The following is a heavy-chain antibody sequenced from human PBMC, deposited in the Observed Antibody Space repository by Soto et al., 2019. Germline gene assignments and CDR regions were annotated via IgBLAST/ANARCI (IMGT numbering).Heavy chain of an antibody. CDR2: IYSRGKT. CDR1: GLSVSTNF. V-gene: IGHV3-53*01. CDR3: TRDAPGERPYYFYYYGMAV. J-gene: IGHJ6*02. Sequence: GGSLRLSCAASGLSVSTNFMSWVRQAPGKGLEWLAVIYSRGKTFYADSVKGRFTISKDNSKNTLSRQMNSLRAEDTAVYYCTRDAPGERPYYFYYYGMAVWGQGTTVTVSS.